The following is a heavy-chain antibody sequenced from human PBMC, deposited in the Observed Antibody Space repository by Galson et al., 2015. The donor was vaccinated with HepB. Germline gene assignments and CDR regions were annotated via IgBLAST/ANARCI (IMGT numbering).Heavy chain of an antibody. J-gene: IGHJ4*02. V-gene: IGHV1-69*04. CDR1: GGTFSSYA. CDR2: IIPILGIA. D-gene: IGHD5-12*01. CDR3: AREARDIVATIPLWY. Sequence: SVKVSCKASGGTFSSYAISWVRQAPGQGLEWMGRIIPILGIANYAQKFQGRVTITADKSTSTAYMELSSLRSEDTAVYYCAREARDIVATIPLWYWGQGTLVTVSS.